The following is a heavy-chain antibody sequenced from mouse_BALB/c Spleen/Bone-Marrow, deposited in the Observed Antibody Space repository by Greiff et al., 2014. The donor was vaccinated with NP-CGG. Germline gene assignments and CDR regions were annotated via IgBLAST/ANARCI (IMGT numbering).Heavy chain of an antibody. CDR3: TREGTFFAY. Sequence: QVQLQQSGAELVKPGASVKLSCKSSGYTFTSYYMYWVKQRPGQGLEWIGGINPSNGGTNFNEKFKSKATLTVDKSSSTAYMQLSSLTSEDSAVYYYTREGTFFAYWGQGLWSLSLQ. J-gene: IGHJ3*01. CDR2: INPSNGGT. V-gene: IGHV1S81*02. D-gene: IGHD3-3*01. CDR1: GYTFTSYY.